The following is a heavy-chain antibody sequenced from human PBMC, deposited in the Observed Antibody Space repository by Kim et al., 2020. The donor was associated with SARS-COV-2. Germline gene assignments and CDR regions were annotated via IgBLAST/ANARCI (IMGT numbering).Heavy chain of an antibody. CDR3: ARAASFTEGIDY. CDR2: MNPNSGNT. J-gene: IGHJ4*02. Sequence: ASVKVSCKASGYTFTSYDINWVRQATGQGLEWMGWMNPNSGNTGYAQKFQGRVTMTRNTSISTAYMELSSLRSEDTAVYYCARAASFTEGIDYWGQGTLVTVSS. CDR1: GYTFTSYD. D-gene: IGHD3-10*01. V-gene: IGHV1-8*01.